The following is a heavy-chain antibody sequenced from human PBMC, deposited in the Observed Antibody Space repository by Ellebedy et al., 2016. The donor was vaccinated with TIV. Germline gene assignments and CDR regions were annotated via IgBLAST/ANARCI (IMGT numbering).Heavy chain of an antibody. V-gene: IGHV3-23*01. J-gene: IGHJ3*01. CDR3: ARDPVGVGPAFDV. D-gene: IGHD4-23*01. CDR1: GISLRSYA. Sequence: PGGSLRLSCAASGISLRSYAMSWVRQPPGKGLEWVSSITESGGNTYYADSLKGRFTISRDNSKDTLFLQMNSLRAEDTAIYFCARDPVGVGPAFDVWGQGTMVTGSS. CDR2: ITESGGNT.